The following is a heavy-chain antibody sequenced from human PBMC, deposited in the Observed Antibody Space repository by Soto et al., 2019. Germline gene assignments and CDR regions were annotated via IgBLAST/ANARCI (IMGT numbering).Heavy chain of an antibody. CDR1: GGSISSNY. V-gene: IGHV4-59*01. CDR3: VKESRYSSSWVAGV. D-gene: IGHD6-13*01. Sequence: SETLSLTCTVSGGSISSNYWSWIRQPPGKGLEWIGYIHYSGSTNYNPSLKSRVTISVDTSKNQFSLKVSSVTAADTAVYYCVKESRYSSSWVAGVWGKGTTVTVSP. J-gene: IGHJ6*04. CDR2: IHYSGST.